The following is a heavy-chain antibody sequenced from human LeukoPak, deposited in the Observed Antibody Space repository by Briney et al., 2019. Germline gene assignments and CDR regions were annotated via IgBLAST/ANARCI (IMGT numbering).Heavy chain of an antibody. CDR3: ARDVYYDSSGYYGHFDY. Sequence: ASVKVSCKASVYTFNHYGISWVRQAPGQGLEWMGWISVYNGNTKYAQNLQGRVTMTTDTSTNTAYMELRSLTSDGTAVYYCARDVYYDSSGYYGHFDYWGQGTLVTVSS. CDR2: ISVYNGNT. CDR1: VYTFNHYG. J-gene: IGHJ4*02. V-gene: IGHV1-18*01. D-gene: IGHD3-22*01.